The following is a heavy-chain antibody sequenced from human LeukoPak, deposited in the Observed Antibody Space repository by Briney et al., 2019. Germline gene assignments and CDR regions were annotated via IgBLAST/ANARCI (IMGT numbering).Heavy chain of an antibody. V-gene: IGHV1-18*01. CDR3: ARGFDYGSGSYLSYDAFDI. CDR2: ISGYNGNT. Sequence: ASVKVSCKASGYTFTNYGINWVRQAPGQGLEWMGWISGYNGNTNYAQKFRGRVTMTTDTSTSTVYMELRSLRSDDTAVYYCARGFDYGSGSYLSYDAFDIWGQGTMVTVSS. D-gene: IGHD3-10*01. CDR1: GYTFTNYG. J-gene: IGHJ3*02.